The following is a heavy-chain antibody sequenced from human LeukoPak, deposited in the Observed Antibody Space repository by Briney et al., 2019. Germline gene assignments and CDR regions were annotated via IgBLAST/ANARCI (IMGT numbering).Heavy chain of an antibody. Sequence: GGSLRLSCAASGFYFSSNWMHWVRHAPGQGLVWVSRIKGDGISTNYADSVKGRFTISRDIAKNTLYLQMNSLRAEDTGVYYCAKDHYWSIDYWCRGTLVTVSS. J-gene: IGHJ4*02. CDR1: GFYFSSNW. CDR3: AKDHYWSIDY. V-gene: IGHV3-74*01. D-gene: IGHD3-3*01. CDR2: IKGDGIST.